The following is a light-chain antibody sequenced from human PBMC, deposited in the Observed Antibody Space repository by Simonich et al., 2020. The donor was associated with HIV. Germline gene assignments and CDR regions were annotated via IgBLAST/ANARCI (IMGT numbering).Light chain of an antibody. V-gene: IGKV3D-15*01. J-gene: IGKJ1*01. CDR2: GAS. CDR1: QSVSSY. Sequence: EIVLTQSPATLSLSPVERATLSCRASQSVSSYLAWYQQKPGQAPRLLIYGASTRATGIPARFSGSGSGTDFTLTISSLQSEDFAVYYCQQYNKWPPWTFGQGTKVEIK. CDR3: QQYNKWPPWT.